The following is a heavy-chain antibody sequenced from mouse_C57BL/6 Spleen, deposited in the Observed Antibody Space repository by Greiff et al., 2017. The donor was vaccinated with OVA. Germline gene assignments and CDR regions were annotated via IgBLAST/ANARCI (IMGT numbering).Heavy chain of an antibody. CDR1: GYTFTEYT. CDR3: ARHEVRTAWFAY. V-gene: IGHV1-62-2*01. CDR2: FYPGSGSI. D-gene: IGHD4-1*01. J-gene: IGHJ3*01. Sequence: VKLLESGAELVKPGASVKLSCKASGYTFTEYTIHWVKQRSGQGLEWIGWFYPGSGSIKYNEKFKDKATLTADKSSSTVYMELSRLTSEDSAVYFCARHEVRTAWFAYWGQGTLVTVSA.